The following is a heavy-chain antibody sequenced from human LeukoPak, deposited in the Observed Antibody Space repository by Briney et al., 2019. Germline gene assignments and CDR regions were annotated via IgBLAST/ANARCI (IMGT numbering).Heavy chain of an antibody. CDR3: ARALQLERLPNPKDYYYYGMDV. CDR2: INAGNGNT. J-gene: IGHJ6*02. CDR1: GYTFTSYA. V-gene: IGHV1-3*01. Sequence: GASVKVSCKASGYTFTSYAMHWVRQAPGQRLEWMGWINAGNGNTKYSQKFQGRVTITRDTSASTAYMELSSLRSEDTAVYYCARALQLERLPNPKDYYYYGMDVWGQGTTVTVSS. D-gene: IGHD1-1*01.